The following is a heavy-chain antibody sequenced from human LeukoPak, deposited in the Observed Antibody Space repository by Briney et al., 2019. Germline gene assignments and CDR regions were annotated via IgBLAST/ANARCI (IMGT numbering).Heavy chain of an antibody. J-gene: IGHJ5*02. Sequence: SETLSLTCTVSGGSISSYYWSWIRQPPGKGLEWIGYIYYSGSTNYNPSLKSRVTISVDTSKNQFSLKLSSVTAADTAVYYCARRPYDYVWGSYRPNWFDPWGQGTLVTVSS. CDR2: IYYSGST. CDR1: GGSISSYY. CDR3: ARRPYDYVWGSYRPNWFDP. D-gene: IGHD3-16*02. V-gene: IGHV4-59*12.